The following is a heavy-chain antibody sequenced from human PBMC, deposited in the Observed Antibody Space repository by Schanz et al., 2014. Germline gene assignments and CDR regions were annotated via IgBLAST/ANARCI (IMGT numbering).Heavy chain of an antibody. Sequence: VQLVESGGGVVQPGRSLRLSCAASGFTFSSYAMSWVRQAPGKGLEWVSSISSSSSYIYYADSVKGRFTISRDNAKNSLYLQMNSLRAEDTAVYYCAREQIMAAAGLVDYWGRGTLVTVSS. CDR2: ISSSSSYI. CDR1: GFTFSSYA. CDR3: AREQIMAAAGLVDY. J-gene: IGHJ4*01. D-gene: IGHD6-13*01. V-gene: IGHV3-21*01.